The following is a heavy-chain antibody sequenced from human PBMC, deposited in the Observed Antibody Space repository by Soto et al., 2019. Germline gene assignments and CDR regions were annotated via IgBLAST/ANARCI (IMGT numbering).Heavy chain of an antibody. CDR1: GGSLDGYY. Sequence: EYLSLTLALYGGSLDGYYWSWILQSPGKGLEWIGEIHHSGSTKYNPSLKSRVSLSVDTSTKQFSLKMTSMTAADRGVYYCARGVDSWSGYLFWGQGTPVTVSS. CDR2: IHHSGST. V-gene: IGHV4-34*01. CDR3: ARGVDSWSGYLF. D-gene: IGHD3-3*01. J-gene: IGHJ4*02.